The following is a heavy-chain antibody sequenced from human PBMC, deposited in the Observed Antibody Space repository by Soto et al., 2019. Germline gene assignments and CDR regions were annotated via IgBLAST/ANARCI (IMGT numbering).Heavy chain of an antibody. CDR2: INPGNGNT. CDR3: ARGASSVTTFYFDL. CDR1: GYTFTSYA. Sequence: QVQVVQSVAEVKKPGASVKVSCKASGYTFTSYAMHWVRQAPGQRLEWMGWINPGNGNTKNSQKFQGRVTITRDTFASTAYMELSSLRSEDTAVYYCARGASSVTTFYFDLWGRGTLVTVSS. J-gene: IGHJ2*01. V-gene: IGHV1-3*01. D-gene: IGHD4-17*01.